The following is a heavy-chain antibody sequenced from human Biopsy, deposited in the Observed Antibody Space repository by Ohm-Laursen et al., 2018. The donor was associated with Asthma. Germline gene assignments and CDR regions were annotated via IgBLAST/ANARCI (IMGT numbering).Heavy chain of an antibody. CDR1: GYTFINYA. D-gene: IGHD3-9*01. CDR3: ARTYYDFLTGQVNDAFVI. J-gene: IGHJ3*02. Sequence: GSSVKVSCKASGYTFINYAIHWVRQAPGQRLEWMGWINAGNGNTKYSQKVQGRVTITRDTSVSTAYMDLSSLRSEDTAVYYCARTYYDFLTGQVNDAFVIWGQGTMVTVSS. CDR2: INAGNGNT. V-gene: IGHV1-3*01.